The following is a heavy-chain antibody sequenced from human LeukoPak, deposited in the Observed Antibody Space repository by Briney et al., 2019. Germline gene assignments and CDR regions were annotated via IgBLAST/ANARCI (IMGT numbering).Heavy chain of an antibody. CDR1: GGSISSSSYY. J-gene: IGHJ3*02. CDR3: ARQEWLVLGGAFDI. D-gene: IGHD6-19*01. V-gene: IGHV4-39*01. CDR2: IYYSGST. Sequence: SETLSLTCTVSGGSISSSSYYGGWIRQPPGRGLEWIGSIYYSGSTYYNPSLKSRVTISVDTSKNQFSLKLGSVTAADTAVYYCARQEWLVLGGAFDIWGQGTMVTVSS.